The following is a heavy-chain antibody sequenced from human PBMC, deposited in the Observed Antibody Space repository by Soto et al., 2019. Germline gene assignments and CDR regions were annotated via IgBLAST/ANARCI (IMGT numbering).Heavy chain of an antibody. CDR1: VFTFSSYS. Sequence: PGGSLRLSCAASVFTFSSYSLSLVRQAPGKGLECVSAISVSGGSTYYADSVKGRFTISRDNSKNTLYLQMNSLRAGDTAVYYCANDLMQKGEYWGQGTMVTFSS. CDR2: ISVSGGST. V-gene: IGHV3-23*01. J-gene: IGHJ4*02. CDR3: ANDLMQKGEY.